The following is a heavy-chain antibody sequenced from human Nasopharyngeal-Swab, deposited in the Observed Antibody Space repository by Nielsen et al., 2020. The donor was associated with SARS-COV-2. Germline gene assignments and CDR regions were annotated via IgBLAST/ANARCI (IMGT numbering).Heavy chain of an antibody. CDR2: IYPRDSDT. D-gene: IGHD5-12*01. J-gene: IGHJ6*02. V-gene: IGHV5-51*01. Sequence: NVSCKGSGYSFTSYWIAWVRQMPGKGLEWMGIIYPRDSDTRYIPSFQGQVTISADKSISTAYLQWSSLKASDTAMYYCVRPEGVATSFKYYFQYGMDVWGQGTMVTVPS. CDR1: GYSFTSYW. CDR3: VRPEGVATSFKYYFQYGMDV.